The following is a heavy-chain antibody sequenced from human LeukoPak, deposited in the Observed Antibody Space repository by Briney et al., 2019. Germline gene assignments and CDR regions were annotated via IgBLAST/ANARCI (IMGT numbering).Heavy chain of an antibody. CDR2: TWSDGSDK. CDR1: GFTFSNYD. V-gene: IGHV3-33*01. D-gene: IGHD2-15*01. J-gene: IGHJ3*02. CDR3: ARDIGCSGGSCYSGAFDI. Sequence: GGSLRLSCAASGFTFSNYDMHWVRQAPGKGLEWVAITWSDGSDKYYADSVKGRFTISRDDSKNTMYLQMNTLRAEDTAVYYCARDIGCSGGSCYSGAFDIWGQGTMVTVSS.